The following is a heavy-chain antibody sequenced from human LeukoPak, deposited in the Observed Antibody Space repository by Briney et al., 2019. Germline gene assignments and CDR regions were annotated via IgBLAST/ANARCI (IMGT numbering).Heavy chain of an antibody. D-gene: IGHD5-12*01. CDR3: ARVKLTVATNYFDY. J-gene: IGHJ4*02. CDR2: IYSGGST. V-gene: IGHV3-53*01. Sequence: TGGSLRLSXAASGFTVSGNYMSWVRQPPGEGLEWVSLIYSGGSTFYADSVKGRFTVSRDNSKNTLYLHMNSLRADDTAVYYCARVKLTVATNYFDYWGQGTLVTVSS. CDR1: GFTVSGNY.